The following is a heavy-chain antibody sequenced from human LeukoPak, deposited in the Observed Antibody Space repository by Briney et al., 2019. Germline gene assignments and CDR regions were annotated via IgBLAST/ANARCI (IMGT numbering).Heavy chain of an antibody. V-gene: IGHV3-74*01. CDR1: GFTFSSYW. CDR3: ARVDYGDYEPPDY. Sequence: GGSLRLSCAASGFTFSSYWMHWVRQAPGKGLVWVSRINSDGSSTSYADSVKGRFTISRDNAKNTLYLQMNSLRAEDTAVYYCARVDYGDYEPPDYWGQGTLVTVSS. J-gene: IGHJ4*02. D-gene: IGHD4-17*01. CDR2: INSDGSST.